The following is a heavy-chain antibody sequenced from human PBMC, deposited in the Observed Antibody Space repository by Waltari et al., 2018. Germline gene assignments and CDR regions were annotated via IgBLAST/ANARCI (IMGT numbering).Heavy chain of an antibody. J-gene: IGHJ6*03. CDR3: ARDRIAAAGWGDYYYMDV. CDR2: INPNSGGT. Sequence: QVQLVQSGNEVKKPGASVKVSCKASGYTFTSYGISWVRQAPGQGLEWMGWINPNSGGTNYAQKFQGRVTMTRDTSISTAYMELSRLRSDDTAVYYCARDRIAAAGWGDYYYMDVWGKGTTVTVSS. CDR1: GYTFTSYG. V-gene: IGHV1-2*02. D-gene: IGHD6-13*01.